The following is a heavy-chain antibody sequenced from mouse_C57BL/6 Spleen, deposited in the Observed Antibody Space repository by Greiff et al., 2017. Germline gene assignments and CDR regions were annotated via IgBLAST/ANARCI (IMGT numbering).Heavy chain of an antibody. CDR1: GYTFTSYW. Sequence: QVQLQQPGAELVMPGASVKLSCKASGYTFTSYWMHWVKQRPGQGLEWIGEIDPSDSYTNYNQKFKGKSTLTVDKSSSTAYMKLSSLTSEDSAVYYCARGDGSSYDYWGQGTTLTVSS. J-gene: IGHJ2*01. CDR2: IDPSDSYT. D-gene: IGHD1-1*01. V-gene: IGHV1-69*01. CDR3: ARGDGSSYDY.